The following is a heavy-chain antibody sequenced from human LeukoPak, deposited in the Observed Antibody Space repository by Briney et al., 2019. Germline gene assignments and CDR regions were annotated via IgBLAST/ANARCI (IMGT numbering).Heavy chain of an antibody. Sequence: ASVKVSCKASGGTFISYTISWVRQAPGQGREWMGRIIPILGMANYAQKFQGRVTITADKSTSTAYMELSSLRSEDTAVYYCARYDRTASFDPWGQGTLVTVSS. J-gene: IGHJ5*02. D-gene: IGHD3-3*01. CDR1: GGTFISYT. V-gene: IGHV1-69*02. CDR2: IIPILGMA. CDR3: ARYDRTASFDP.